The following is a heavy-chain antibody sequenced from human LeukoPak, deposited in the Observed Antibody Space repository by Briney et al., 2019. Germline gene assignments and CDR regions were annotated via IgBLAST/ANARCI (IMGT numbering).Heavy chain of an antibody. J-gene: IGHJ4*02. CDR3: AKWGDYDVLTGHYVSDY. V-gene: IGHV3-23*01. Sequence: GGSLRLSCAASGFTFSNYAMSWVRQAPGKGLEWVSAITGSGGNTYYADSVKGRFTISRDNSKNTVFLQMNSLRAEDTAVYYCAKWGDYDVLTGHYVSDYWGQGTLVTVSS. CDR1: GFTFSNYA. CDR2: ITGSGGNT. D-gene: IGHD3-9*01.